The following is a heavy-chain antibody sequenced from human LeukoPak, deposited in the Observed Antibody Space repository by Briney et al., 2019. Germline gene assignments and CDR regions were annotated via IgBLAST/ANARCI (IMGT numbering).Heavy chain of an antibody. D-gene: IGHD6-19*01. CDR1: GFTFSNYG. J-gene: IGHJ4*02. Sequence: PGGSLRLSCAASGFTFSNYGMHWVRQAPGKGLEWVAVIWYDGSHEYYADSVKGRFTISRDNSKNTVYLQMNSLRAEDTAVYYCARTYRSGWYYFDHWGQGTLVTVSS. V-gene: IGHV3-33*01. CDR3: ARTYRSGWYYFDH. CDR2: IWYDGSHE.